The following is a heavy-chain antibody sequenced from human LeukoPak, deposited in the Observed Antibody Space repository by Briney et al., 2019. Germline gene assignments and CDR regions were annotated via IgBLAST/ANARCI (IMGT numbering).Heavy chain of an antibody. V-gene: IGHV1-8*01. CDR3: ARFNCGRGGGGYSWPPPVYGGDG. J-gene: IGHJ1*01. D-gene: IGHD2-21*01. Sequence: ASVEVSCKASGYTFTSYDINWVRQATGQGLEWMGWMNPNSGNTGYAQKFQGRVTMTTSTSISTAYMELSSLRSEDTAVYYCARFNCGRGGGGYSWPPPVYGGDGGDQGTRAPVSS. CDR1: GYTFTSYD. CDR2: MNPNSGNT.